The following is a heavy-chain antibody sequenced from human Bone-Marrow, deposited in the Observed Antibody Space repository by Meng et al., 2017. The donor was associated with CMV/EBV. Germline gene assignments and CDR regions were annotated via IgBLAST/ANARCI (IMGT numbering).Heavy chain of an antibody. Sequence: GESLKISCAASGFTFSSYGMHWVRQAPGKGLEWVAFIRYDGSNKYYADSVKGRFTISRDNSKNTLYLQMNSLRAEDTAVYYCARGRGLLTYYFYYWGQGTLVAVSS. CDR1: GFTFSSYG. CDR2: IRYDGSNK. J-gene: IGHJ4*02. D-gene: IGHD2-15*01. CDR3: ARGRGLLTYYFYY. V-gene: IGHV3-30*02.